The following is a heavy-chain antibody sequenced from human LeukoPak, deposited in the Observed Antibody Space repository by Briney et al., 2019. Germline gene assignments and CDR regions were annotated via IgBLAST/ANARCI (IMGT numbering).Heavy chain of an antibody. CDR2: IKQDGSQE. CDR1: GFYFSAYL. V-gene: IGHV3-7*04. CDR3: ARDLKGFNL. J-gene: IGHJ5*02. Sequence: SGGSLRLSCVASGFYFSAYLMSWVRHAPGKGLEWVANIKQDGSQEFYLDSVKGRFTISRDNGNNSLYLHMSRLRIEDTAVYYCARDLKGFNLWGQGALVTVSS.